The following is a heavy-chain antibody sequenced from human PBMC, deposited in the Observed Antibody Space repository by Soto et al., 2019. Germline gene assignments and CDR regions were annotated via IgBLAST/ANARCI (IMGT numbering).Heavy chain of an antibody. D-gene: IGHD3-10*01. CDR2: IYPGDSDT. J-gene: IGHJ5*02. V-gene: IGHV5-51*01. CDR1: GYSFIDYW. CDR3: ARLYGSGQWNWFDP. Sequence: GESLKISCKGSGYSFIDYWIGWVRQVPGKGLEWMGVIYPGDSDTRYNPSFQGHVTISADKSISTAYLQWSTLKASDTAKYYCARLYGSGQWNWFDPWGQGTLVTVSS.